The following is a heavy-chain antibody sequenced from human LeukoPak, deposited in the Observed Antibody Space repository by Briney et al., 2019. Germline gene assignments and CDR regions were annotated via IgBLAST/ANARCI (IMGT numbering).Heavy chain of an antibody. J-gene: IGHJ4*02. CDR1: GFTFSSYG. V-gene: IGHV3-30*02. CDR2: IRYDGSNK. Sequence: GGSLRLSCAASGFTFSSYGMHWVRQAPGKGLEWVAFIRYDGSNKYYADSVKGRFTISRDNSKNTLYLQMNSLRAEDTAVYYCAKDRGYSYASGYFDYWGQGTLVTVSS. D-gene: IGHD5-18*01. CDR3: AKDRGYSYASGYFDY.